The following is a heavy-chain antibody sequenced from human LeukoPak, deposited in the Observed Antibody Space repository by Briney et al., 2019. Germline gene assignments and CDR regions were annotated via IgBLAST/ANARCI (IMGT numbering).Heavy chain of an antibody. CDR3: ARVVRRAAAHAGNWFDP. CDR2: INPNSGGT. V-gene: IGHV1-2*02. Sequence: ASVKVSCKASGYTFSSYGLSWVRQAPGQGLEWMGLINPNSGGTDYAQEFQGRVTMTRDTSISTAYMQLSRLRSDDTAVYYCARVVRRAAAHAGNWFDPWGQGALVTVSS. CDR1: GYTFSSYG. J-gene: IGHJ5*02. D-gene: IGHD6-13*01.